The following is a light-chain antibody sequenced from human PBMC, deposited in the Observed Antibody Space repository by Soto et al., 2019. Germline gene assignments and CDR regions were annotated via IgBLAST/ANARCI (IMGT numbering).Light chain of an antibody. V-gene: IGLV1-51*01. Sequence: SVLTQPPSVSAAPGQRITISCSGSGSNIGKNYVSWYQQVPGTAPKLLIYDNNKRPSGIPDRFSGSKSVTSATLGITGLQTGDEGDYYCGTWDNTQNGYVFGTGTKVTVL. CDR3: GTWDNTQNGYV. J-gene: IGLJ1*01. CDR2: DNN. CDR1: GSNIGKNY.